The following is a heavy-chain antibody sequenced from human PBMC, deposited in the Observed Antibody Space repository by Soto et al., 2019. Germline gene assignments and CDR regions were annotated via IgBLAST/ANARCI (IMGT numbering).Heavy chain of an antibody. CDR2: IIPIFATT. CDR3: XXXXGQAMATISRDXXXDC. Sequence: QVQLVQSGAEVKKPGSSVKVSCKASGGTFSSYTFSWVRQAPGQGLEWMGGIIPIFATTNYAQKFQGRVTXTADESTSTAYMALSXXRSEDTAVXXXXXXXGQAMATISRDXXXDCWGQGT. V-gene: IGHV1-69*01. D-gene: IGHD5-12*01. J-gene: IGHJ4*02. CDR1: GGTFSSYT.